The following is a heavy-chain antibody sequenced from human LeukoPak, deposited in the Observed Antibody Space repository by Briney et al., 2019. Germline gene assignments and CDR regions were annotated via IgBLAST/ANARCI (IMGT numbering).Heavy chain of an antibody. CDR2: IKEDGSIK. CDR3: ARFIAAPYYFDY. Sequence: GGSLRLSCAASEFTFSNNWMRWVRQAPGKGPEWVDSIKEDGSIKYYVDSVKGRFTISRDNAKNSLYLQMNSLRAEDTAVYYCARFIAAPYYFDYWGRGTLVTVSS. V-gene: IGHV3-7*01. D-gene: IGHD6-13*01. CDR1: EFTFSNNW. J-gene: IGHJ4*02.